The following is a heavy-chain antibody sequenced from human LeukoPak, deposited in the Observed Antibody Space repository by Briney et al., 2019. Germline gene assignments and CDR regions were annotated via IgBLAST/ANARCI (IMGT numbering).Heavy chain of an antibody. Sequence: ASVKVSCKASGYTFTGYYMHWVRQAPGQGLEWMGWTNPNNGDTIYAQKFLGRVTMTRDTSISTVYMELSRLISDDTAVYYCARGTVLGYEYWGQGTLVTVSS. CDR3: ARGTVLGYEY. CDR2: TNPNNGDT. CDR1: GYTFTGYY. V-gene: IGHV1-2*02. J-gene: IGHJ4*02. D-gene: IGHD3-3*02.